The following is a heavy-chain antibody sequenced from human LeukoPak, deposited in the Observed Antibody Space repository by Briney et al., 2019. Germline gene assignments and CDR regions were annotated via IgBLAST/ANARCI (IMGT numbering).Heavy chain of an antibody. CDR2: IKQDGSEK. J-gene: IGHJ4*02. V-gene: IGHV3-7*04. CDR1: GFTFSSYW. D-gene: IGHD3-10*01. CDR3: ARGVYGYGSGSYDY. Sequence: GGSLRLSCAASGFTFSSYWMSWVRQAPGEGLEWVANIKQDGSEKYYVDSVKGRFTISRDNAKNLLYLQMNSLRAEDTAVYYCARGVYGYGSGSYDYWGQGTLVPVSS.